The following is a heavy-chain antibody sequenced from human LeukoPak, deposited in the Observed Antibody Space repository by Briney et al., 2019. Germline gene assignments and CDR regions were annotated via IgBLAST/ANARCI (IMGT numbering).Heavy chain of an antibody. CDR1: GYTFTSYD. J-gene: IGHJ4*02. CDR3: ARDEAGDYYDSSGYSTFDY. D-gene: IGHD3-22*01. Sequence: ASVKVSCKASGYTFTSYDINWVRQATGQGLEWMGWMSPNSGNTGYAQKFQGRVTMTRNTSISTAYMELSRLRSDDTAVYYCARDEAGDYYDSSGYSTFDYWGQGTLVTVSS. CDR2: MSPNSGNT. V-gene: IGHV1-8*01.